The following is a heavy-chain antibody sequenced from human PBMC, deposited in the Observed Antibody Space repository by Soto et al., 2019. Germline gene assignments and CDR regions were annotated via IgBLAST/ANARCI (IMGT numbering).Heavy chain of an antibody. Sequence: EVQLVESGGGLVQPGGSLRLSCTASGFTFSSYTMNWVRQAPGKGLEWISHISSSDNIMYYADSVKGRFTISRDNAKTSLYLQMSSMRDEDTAVYFCARDGIYNPGSPFDYWGQGTLVTVSS. D-gene: IGHD1-26*01. CDR1: GFTFSSYT. CDR3: ARDGIYNPGSPFDY. CDR2: ISSSDNIM. V-gene: IGHV3-48*02. J-gene: IGHJ4*02.